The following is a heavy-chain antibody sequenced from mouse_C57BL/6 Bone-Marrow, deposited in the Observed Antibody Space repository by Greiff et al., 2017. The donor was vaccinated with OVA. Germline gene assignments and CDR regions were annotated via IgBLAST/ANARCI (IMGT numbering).Heavy chain of an antibody. D-gene: IGHD2-5*01. CDR1: GFSFNTYA. CDR3: VRHGNSNYPFYAMDY. Sequence: EVNLVESGGGLVQPKGSLKLSCAASGFSFNTYAMNWVRQAPGKGLEWVARIRSKSNNYATYYADSVKDRFTISRDDSESMLYLQMNNLKTEDTAMYYCVRHGNSNYPFYAMDYWGQGTSVTVSS. J-gene: IGHJ4*01. CDR2: IRSKSNNYAT. V-gene: IGHV10-1*01.